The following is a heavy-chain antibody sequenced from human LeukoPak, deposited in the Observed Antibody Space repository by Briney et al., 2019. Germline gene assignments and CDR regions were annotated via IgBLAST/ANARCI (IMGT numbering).Heavy chain of an antibody. CDR2: ISSDGNGI. CDR3: AKRGHFSSSWYHYFDY. D-gene: IGHD6-13*01. Sequence: PGRSLRLSCAASGFTFSIYGMHWVRQAPGKGLEWVAAISSDGNGIFYADSIRGRFTISRDNSRNTVSLQMNSLRAEDTAIYYCAKRGHFSSSWYHYFDYWGQGTLVTASS. V-gene: IGHV3-30*18. CDR1: GFTFSIYG. J-gene: IGHJ4*02.